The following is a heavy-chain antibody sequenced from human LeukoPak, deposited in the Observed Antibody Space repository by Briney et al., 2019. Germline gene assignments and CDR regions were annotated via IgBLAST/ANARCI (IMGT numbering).Heavy chain of an antibody. Sequence: SETLSLTCAVSGGSISSGGYYWSWIRQHPGKGLEWIGYIYYSGSTYYNPSLKSRVTISVDTSKNQFSLKLSSVTAADTAVYYCARDPPSSSWYYLDYWGQGTLVTVSS. D-gene: IGHD6-13*01. CDR1: GGSISSGGYY. V-gene: IGHV4-31*11. J-gene: IGHJ4*02. CDR3: ARDPPSSSWYYLDY. CDR2: IYYSGST.